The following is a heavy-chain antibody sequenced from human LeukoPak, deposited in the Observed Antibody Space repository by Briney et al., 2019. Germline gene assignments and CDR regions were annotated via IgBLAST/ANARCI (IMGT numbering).Heavy chain of an antibody. CDR1: GYTFTSYG. V-gene: IGHV1-18*01. CDR2: ISAYNGNT. D-gene: IGHD2-15*01. CDR3: ASCGSCYSDYYYYYGTDV. J-gene: IGHJ6*02. Sequence: GASVKVSCKASGYTFTSYGISWVRQAPGQGLEWMGWISAYNGNTNYAQKLQGRVTMTTDTSTSTAYMELRSLRSDDTAVYYCASCGSCYSDYYYYYGTDVWGQGTTVTVSS.